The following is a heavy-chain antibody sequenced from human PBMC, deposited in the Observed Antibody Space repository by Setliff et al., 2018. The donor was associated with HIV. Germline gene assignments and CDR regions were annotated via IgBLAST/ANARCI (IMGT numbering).Heavy chain of an antibody. CDR2: IATYNGNT. J-gene: IGHJ4*02. D-gene: IGHD6-19*01. CDR3: ARGVSQAYTYGSGAYYYFDF. CDR1: GYTFNSYG. V-gene: IGHV1-18*01. Sequence: ASVKVSCKASGYTFNSYGISWVRQAPGQGPEWVGWIATYNGNTNYSQRLQGRVTLTPDTSTSTAYMELRSLRFDDTAVYFCARGVSQAYTYGSGAYYYFDFWGLGTLVTVSS.